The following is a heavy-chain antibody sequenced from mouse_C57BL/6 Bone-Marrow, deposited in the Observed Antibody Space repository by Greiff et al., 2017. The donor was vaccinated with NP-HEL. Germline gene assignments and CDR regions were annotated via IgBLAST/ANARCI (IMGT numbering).Heavy chain of an antibody. J-gene: IGHJ4*01. Sequence: VQLQQSGPGLVQPSQSLSITCTVSGFSLTSYGVHWVRQSPGKGLEWLGVIWSGGSTDYNAAFISRLSISKDNSKSQVFFKMNSLQADDTAIYYCARNFAYYRDAMDYWGQGTSVTVSS. D-gene: IGHD2-12*01. CDR2: IWSGGST. V-gene: IGHV2-2*01. CDR3: ARNFAYYRDAMDY. CDR1: GFSLTSYG.